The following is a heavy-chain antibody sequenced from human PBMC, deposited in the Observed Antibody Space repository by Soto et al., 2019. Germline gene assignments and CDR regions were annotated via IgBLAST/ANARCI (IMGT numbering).Heavy chain of an antibody. J-gene: IGHJ5*02. CDR1: GFTFSSYE. V-gene: IGHV3-48*03. CDR3: AREGSLMLGWFDP. Sequence: GGSLRLSCAASGFTFSSYEMNWVRQAPGKGLEWVSYISSSGTIRYYADSVKGRFTISRDNAKNSLYLQMNSLRAEDTAVYYCAREGSLMLGWFDPWGQGTLVTVSS. CDR2: ISSSGTIR. D-gene: IGHD2-8*01.